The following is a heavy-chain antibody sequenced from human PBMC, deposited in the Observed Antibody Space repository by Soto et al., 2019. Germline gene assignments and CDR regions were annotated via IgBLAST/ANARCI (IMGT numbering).Heavy chain of an antibody. Sequence: GGFLRLSCAASGFTFISYAMSWVRQAPGKGLEWVSAVSGSGGSTYYADSVKGRFTISRDNSKSTLYLQMNSLRAEDTAVYYCAKGYYDIPLDPWGQGTLVTVSS. CDR1: GFTFISYA. CDR2: VSGSGGST. D-gene: IGHD3-9*01. V-gene: IGHV3-23*01. J-gene: IGHJ5*02. CDR3: AKGYYDIPLDP.